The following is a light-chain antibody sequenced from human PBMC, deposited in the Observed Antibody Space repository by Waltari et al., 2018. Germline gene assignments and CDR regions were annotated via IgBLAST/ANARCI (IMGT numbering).Light chain of an antibody. J-gene: IGKJ5*01. V-gene: IGKV3-15*01. Sequence: IVRTQSPATLSVSPGERATLSCRASQSVSSNLAWYQQKPGQAPRLLIYGASTRATGIPARFSGSGSGTEFTLTISSLQSEDLALYYCQQYNNWPPMTFGQGTRLEIK. CDR2: GAS. CDR1: QSVSSN. CDR3: QQYNNWPPMT.